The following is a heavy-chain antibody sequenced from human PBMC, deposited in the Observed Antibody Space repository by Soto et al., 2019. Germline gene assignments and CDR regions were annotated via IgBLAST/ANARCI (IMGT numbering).Heavy chain of an antibody. J-gene: IGHJ6*02. CDR2: ILVIFNTA. V-gene: IGHV1-69*01. CDR1: GGTFKNSA. Sequence: QVQLVQSGAEVKKPGSSVKVSCKASGGTFKNSAISWLRQAPGQGLEWMGGILVIFNTANNAQKFHGRVTITADESATTAYMELSSLKSDDTAVYFCARSQCRNGVCYRLSPYLDVWGPGTTVTVSS. D-gene: IGHD2-8*01. CDR3: ARSQCRNGVCYRLSPYLDV.